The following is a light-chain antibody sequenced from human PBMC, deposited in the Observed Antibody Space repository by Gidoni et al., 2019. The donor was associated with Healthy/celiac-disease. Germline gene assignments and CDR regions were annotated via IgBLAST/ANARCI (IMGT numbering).Light chain of an antibody. CDR3: MQGTHWLYT. CDR2: KVS. J-gene: IGKJ2*01. V-gene: IGKV2-30*01. Sequence: VVMTQSPLSLPVTLGQPASTSCRSSQSLVYSDGDIYLNWFQQRPGQSPRRLIYKVSNRDSGVPDRFSGSGSGTDFTLKISRVEAEDIGVYYCMQGTHWLYTFGQGTKLEIK. CDR1: QSLVYSDGDIY.